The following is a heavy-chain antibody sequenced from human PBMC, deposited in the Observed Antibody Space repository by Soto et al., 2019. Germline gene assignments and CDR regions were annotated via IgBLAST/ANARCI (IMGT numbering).Heavy chain of an antibody. CDR1: GYTFTRYG. J-gene: IGHJ6*02. CDR2: ISGYNGDT. D-gene: IGHD1-1*01. CDR3: AKNGQLPYYYYVMDV. Sequence: QGQLVQSGPEVKKPGASVKVSCKASGYTFTRYGISWVRQAPGQGLEWMGWISGYNGDTKYAQKVQGRVTMTIDTSTSTAYMELRSLTSDDTAIYYCAKNGQLPYYYYVMDVWGQGTTVTVSS. V-gene: IGHV1-18*01.